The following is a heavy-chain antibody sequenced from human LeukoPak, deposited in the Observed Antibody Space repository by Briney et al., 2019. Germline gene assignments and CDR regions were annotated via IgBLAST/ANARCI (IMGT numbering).Heavy chain of an antibody. J-gene: IGHJ6*03. CDR2: INHSGST. Sequence: SETLSLTCAAYGGSFSGYYWSWIRQPPGKGLEWIGEINHSGSTNYNPSLKSRVTISVDTSKNQFSLKLSSVTAADTAVYYCARDGMMTYYYYMDVWGKGTTVTISS. CDR1: GGSFSGYY. V-gene: IGHV4-34*01. CDR3: ARDGMMTYYYYMDV. D-gene: IGHD3-16*01.